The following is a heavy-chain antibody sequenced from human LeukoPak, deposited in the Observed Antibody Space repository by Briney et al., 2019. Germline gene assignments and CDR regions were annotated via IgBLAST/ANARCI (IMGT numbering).Heavy chain of an antibody. CDR3: PRDPWTRPFDY. J-gene: IGHJ4*02. D-gene: IGHD1-1*01. V-gene: IGHV1-2*02. CDR2: INTNSGGT. Sequence: ASVKVSCKASGYTFTRYYMHWVRQAPGQGLEGMGWINTNSGGTNYAQKFQGRLTMNRDTSISTAYMGLSRLRSDDTAVYYCPRDPWTRPFDYWGQGTLVTVSP. CDR1: GYTFTRYY.